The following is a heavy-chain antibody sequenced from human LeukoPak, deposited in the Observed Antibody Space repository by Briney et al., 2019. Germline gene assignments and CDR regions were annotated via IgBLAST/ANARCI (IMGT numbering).Heavy chain of an antibody. CDR1: GFTFTSSA. Sequence: SVKVSCKASGFTFTSSAMQWVRQARGQRLEWIGWIVVGSGNTNYAQKFQERVTITRDMSTSTAYMELSSLRSGDTAVYYCAAQPHDYDYVWGSYRWSDAFDIWGQGTMVTVSS. V-gene: IGHV1-58*02. CDR3: AAQPHDYDYVWGSYRWSDAFDI. CDR2: IVVGSGNT. D-gene: IGHD3-16*02. J-gene: IGHJ3*02.